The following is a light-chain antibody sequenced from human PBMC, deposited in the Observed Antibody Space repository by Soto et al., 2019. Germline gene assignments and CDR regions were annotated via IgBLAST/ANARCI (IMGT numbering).Light chain of an antibody. J-gene: IGKJ2*01. Sequence: EIALTQSPGSLSLSPEARATLXVRASQSVSNYLAWYQQNPGQAPRLLIYDASNRATGIPARFSGGGSGTDFTLTISSLESEDFAVYYCQHYSGWPPVFGQGTKV. CDR1: QSVSNY. CDR3: QHYSGWPPV. CDR2: DAS. V-gene: IGKV3-11*01.